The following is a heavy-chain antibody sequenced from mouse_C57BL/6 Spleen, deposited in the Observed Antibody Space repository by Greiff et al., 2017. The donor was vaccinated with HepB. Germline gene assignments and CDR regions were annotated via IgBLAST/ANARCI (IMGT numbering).Heavy chain of an antibody. Sequence: QVQLQQSGAELVRPGTSVKMSCKASGYTFTNYWIGWAKQRPGHGLEWIGDIYPGGGYTNYNEKFKGKATLTADKSSSTAYMQFSSLTSEDSAIYYCARGNGNYLYYFDYWGQGTTLTVSS. V-gene: IGHV1-63*01. CDR1: GYTFTNYW. CDR2: IYPGGGYT. J-gene: IGHJ2*01. D-gene: IGHD2-1*01. CDR3: ARGNGNYLYYFDY.